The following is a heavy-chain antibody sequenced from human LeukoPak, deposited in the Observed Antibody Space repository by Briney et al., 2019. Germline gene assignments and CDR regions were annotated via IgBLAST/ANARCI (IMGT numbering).Heavy chain of an antibody. CDR3: AKGEGYSSSSRVDY. D-gene: IGHD6-6*01. J-gene: IGHJ4*02. Sequence: GGSLRLSCAASGFTFSSYAMHWVRQAPGKGLEWVTVISYDGSNKYYADSVKGRFTISRDNSKNTLYLQMNSLRAEDTAVYYCAKGEGYSSSSRVDYWGQGTLVTVSS. V-gene: IGHV3-30-3*01. CDR2: ISYDGSNK. CDR1: GFTFSSYA.